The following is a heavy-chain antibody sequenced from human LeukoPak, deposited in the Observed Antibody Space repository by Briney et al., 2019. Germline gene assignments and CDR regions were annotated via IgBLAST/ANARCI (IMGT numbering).Heavy chain of an antibody. Sequence: ASVKVSCKASGYTFNGHYMHWVRQAPGPGAEWRGWINPNSGGTKYAQKFQGRVTMTRDTSISTAYMELSRLRSDDTAVYYCAREGDKWELRDAFDIWGQGTMVTVSS. CDR3: AREGDKWELRDAFDI. CDR1: GYTFNGHY. J-gene: IGHJ3*02. CDR2: INPNSGGT. D-gene: IGHD1-26*01. V-gene: IGHV1-2*02.